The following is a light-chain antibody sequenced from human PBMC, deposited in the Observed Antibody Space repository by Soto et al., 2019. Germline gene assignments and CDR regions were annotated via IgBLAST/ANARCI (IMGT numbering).Light chain of an antibody. CDR3: QQYGSSPSWT. V-gene: IGKV3-20*01. CDR2: GAS. Sequence: EIVLTQSPGTLSLSPGERATLSCRASQSVSSSYLAWYQQKPGQAPMLLIYGASSRATVIPARFSGSGSGTDFTLTISRLEHEDFAVYYCQQYGSSPSWTFGQGTKVEIK. CDR1: QSVSSSY. J-gene: IGKJ1*01.